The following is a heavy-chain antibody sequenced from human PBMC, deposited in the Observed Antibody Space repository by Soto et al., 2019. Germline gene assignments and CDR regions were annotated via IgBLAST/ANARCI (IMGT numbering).Heavy chain of an antibody. CDR1: GGTFSTYA. Sequence: QVQLVQSGAEVKKPESSVKVSCKAPGGTFSTYAISWVRQAPGQGLEWMGWIIPMFGTANYAQRFQDRVTITADESTNTVYMELSSMRSEDTAMYFCASGIQLWLRRINNGYSGWGQGTLVTVSS. CDR3: ASGIQLWLRRINNGYSG. CDR2: IIPMFGTA. J-gene: IGHJ4*02. D-gene: IGHD5-18*01. V-gene: IGHV1-69*12.